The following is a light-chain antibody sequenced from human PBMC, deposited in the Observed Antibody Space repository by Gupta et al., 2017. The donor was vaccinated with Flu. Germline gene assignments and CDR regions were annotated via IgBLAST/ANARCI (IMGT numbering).Light chain of an antibody. V-gene: IGKV3-15*01. CDR3: LQYSNWRT. CDR1: QSVRSN. CDR2: DVV. Sequence: EVVLTQSPATLSVSPGERAILSCRASQSVRSNLAWYQQKPGQAPRLLIYDVVTRASDIPARFSGSGSGTEFTLTISSLQSEDFAIYYCLQYSNWRTFGPGTRVDVK. J-gene: IGKJ1*01.